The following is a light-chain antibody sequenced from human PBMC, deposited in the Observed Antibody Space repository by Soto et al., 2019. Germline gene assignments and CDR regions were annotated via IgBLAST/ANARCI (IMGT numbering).Light chain of an antibody. CDR1: SSNIGAGYD. J-gene: IGLJ3*02. Sequence: QSVLTQPPSVSGAPGQRVTISCTGSSSNIGAGYDVHWYQQLPGTAPKLLIYGNSNRPSGVPDRFSGSKSGTSASLAITGLQAEDEADYSCFSYAGSRVFGGGTKLTVL. CDR3: FSYAGSRV. CDR2: GNS. V-gene: IGLV1-40*01.